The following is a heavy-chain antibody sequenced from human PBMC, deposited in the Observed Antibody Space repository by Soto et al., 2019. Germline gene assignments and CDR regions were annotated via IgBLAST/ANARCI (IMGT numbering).Heavy chain of an antibody. Sequence: SQTLSLTCTVSGGSISSYYWSWIRQPPGKGLEWIGYIYYSGSTNYNPSLKSRVTISVDTSKNQFSLKLSSVTAADTAVYYCARGDYYDSSGYDYWGQGTLVTVSS. J-gene: IGHJ4*02. V-gene: IGHV4-59*01. CDR1: GGSISSYY. D-gene: IGHD3-22*01. CDR2: IYYSGST. CDR3: ARGDYYDSSGYDY.